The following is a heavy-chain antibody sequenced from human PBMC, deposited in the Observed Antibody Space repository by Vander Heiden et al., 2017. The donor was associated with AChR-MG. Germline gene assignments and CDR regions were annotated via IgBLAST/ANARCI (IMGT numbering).Heavy chain of an antibody. Sequence: QVQMVASGGGVVQPGRSLRFSCAASGFSFSSHGMHWVRQAPGKGLEWVAVISYDEKNQYYADSVKGRFTIFRDNSKNTLYLQMNRLRAEDTAVYYCAKDYQTLYAPELDFEFWGQGTLVTVSS. J-gene: IGHJ4*02. CDR3: AKDYQTLYAPELDFEF. V-gene: IGHV3-30*18. CDR1: GFSFSSHG. D-gene: IGHD2-8*01. CDR2: ISYDEKNQ.